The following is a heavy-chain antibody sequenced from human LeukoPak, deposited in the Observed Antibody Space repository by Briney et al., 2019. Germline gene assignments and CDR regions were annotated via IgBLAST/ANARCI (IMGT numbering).Heavy chain of an antibody. J-gene: IGHJ4*02. CDR2: ISISGDPV. Sequence: GGSLRLSCVASGFSLFGYNMNWVRQAPGKGLEWLSLISISGDPVYYTDSVKGRFTISRDNAKNSLYLQMNSLRAEDTAVYYCASLPEVPPDYWGQGTLVTVSS. CDR3: ASLPEVPPDY. CDR1: GFSLFGYN. V-gene: IGHV3-48*04.